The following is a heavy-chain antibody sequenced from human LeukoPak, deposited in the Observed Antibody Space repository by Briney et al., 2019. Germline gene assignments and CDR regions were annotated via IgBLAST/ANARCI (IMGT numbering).Heavy chain of an antibody. Sequence: GGSLRLSCAASGFAFSNFAMNWVRQAPGKGLEWLTLIWYDGTNKYYADSVKGRFTISRDNSKNTVYLQMNSLRAEDTAVYYCARDHYYYDSSGYFYDLWGQGTLVTVSS. CDR3: ARDHYYYDSSGYFYDL. D-gene: IGHD3-22*01. CDR1: GFAFSNFA. CDR2: IWYDGTNK. V-gene: IGHV3-33*08. J-gene: IGHJ4*02.